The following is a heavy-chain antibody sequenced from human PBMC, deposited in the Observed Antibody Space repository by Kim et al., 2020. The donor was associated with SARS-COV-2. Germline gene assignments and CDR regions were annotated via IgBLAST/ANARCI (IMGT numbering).Heavy chain of an antibody. Sequence: KGRFTISRDNAKNSLYMQLTSLRAEDTAVYYCAREGPYYYDSSGYYPIDYWGQGTLVTVSS. CDR3: AREGPYYYDSSGYYPIDY. D-gene: IGHD3-22*01. V-gene: IGHV3-11*01. J-gene: IGHJ4*02.